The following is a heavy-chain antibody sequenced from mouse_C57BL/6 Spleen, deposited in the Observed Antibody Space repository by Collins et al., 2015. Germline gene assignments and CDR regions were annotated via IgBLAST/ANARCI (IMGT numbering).Heavy chain of an antibody. D-gene: IGHD2-4*01. J-gene: IGHJ4*01. CDR3: ARGGGYDYDGDHYAMDY. CDR1: GYTFTSYN. V-gene: IGHV1-12*01. CDR2: IYPGNGDT. Sequence: QAYLQQSGAELVRPGASVKMSCKASGYTFTSYNMHWVKQTPRQGLEWIGAIYPGNGDTSYNQKFKGKATLTVDKSSSTAYMQLSSLTSEDSAVYFCARGGGYDYDGDHYAMDYWGQGTSVTVSS.